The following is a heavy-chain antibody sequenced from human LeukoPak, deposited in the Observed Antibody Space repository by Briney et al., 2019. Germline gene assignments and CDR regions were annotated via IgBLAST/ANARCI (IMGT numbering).Heavy chain of an antibody. CDR2: IYYSGST. V-gene: IGHV4-39*01. Sequence: SETLSVTCTVSGGSISSSSYYWGWIRQPPGKGLEWIGSIYYSGSTYYNPSLKSRVTISVDTSKNQFSLKLSSVTAADTAVYYCARRDGYNYLGYWGQGTLVTVSS. J-gene: IGHJ4*02. CDR1: GGSISSSSYY. D-gene: IGHD5-24*01. CDR3: ARRDGYNYLGY.